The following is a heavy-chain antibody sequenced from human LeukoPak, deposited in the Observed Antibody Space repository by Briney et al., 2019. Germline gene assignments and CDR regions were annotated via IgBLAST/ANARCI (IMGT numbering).Heavy chain of an antibody. D-gene: IGHD4-23*01. Sequence: SETLSLTCIVSGVSISSISSNNYHWGWIRQPPGKGLEWIGSIYYSGSTYYNPSLKSRVTISVDTSKNQFSLKLSSVTAADTALYYCAREMGVVTAHGIDVWGQGTTVTVSS. CDR2: IYYSGST. V-gene: IGHV4-39*02. CDR3: AREMGVVTAHGIDV. CDR1: GVSISSISSNNYH. J-gene: IGHJ6*02.